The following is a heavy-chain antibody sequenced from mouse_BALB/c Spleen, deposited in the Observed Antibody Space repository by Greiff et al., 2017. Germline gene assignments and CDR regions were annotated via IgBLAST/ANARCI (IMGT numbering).Heavy chain of an antibody. CDR1: GYTFTSYW. D-gene: IGHD1-1*01. CDR3: ARVPPFITTVVAPNFDY. Sequence: VQLQQPGAELVKPGASVKLSCKASGYTFTSYWMHWVKQRPGQGLEWIGEINPSNGRTNYNEKFKSKATLTVDKSSSTAYMQLSSLTSEDSAVYYCARVPPFITTVVAPNFDYWGQGTTLTVSS. V-gene: IGHV1S81*02. J-gene: IGHJ2*01. CDR2: INPSNGRT.